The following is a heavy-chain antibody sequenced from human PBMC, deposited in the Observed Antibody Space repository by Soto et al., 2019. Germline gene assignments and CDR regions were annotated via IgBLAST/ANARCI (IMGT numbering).Heavy chain of an antibody. J-gene: IGHJ4*02. V-gene: IGHV4-30-2*01. Sequence: SETLSLTCAVSGGSISSGGYSWSWIRQPLGKGLEWIGYIYHSGSTYYNPSLKSRVTISVDRSKNQFSLKLSSVTAADTAVYYCARAGVVGATALDYWGQGTLVTVSS. D-gene: IGHD1-26*01. CDR3: ARAGVVGATALDY. CDR1: GGSISSGGYS. CDR2: IYHSGST.